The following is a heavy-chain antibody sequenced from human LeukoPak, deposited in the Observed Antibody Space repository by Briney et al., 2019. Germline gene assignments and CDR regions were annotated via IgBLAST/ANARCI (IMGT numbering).Heavy chain of an antibody. J-gene: IGHJ4*02. V-gene: IGHV1-18*01. CDR3: ARDRCSGSSCYFDY. CDR2: TSAYNGNT. D-gene: IGHD2-2*01. CDR1: GYTFTNLG. Sequence: ASVKVSCKASGYTFTNLGITWVRQAPGQGLEWMGWTSAYNGNTDYTQKFQGRVTMTTDTSASTAYMEPRSLRSDDTAVYYCARDRCSGSSCYFDYWGQGTLVTVSS.